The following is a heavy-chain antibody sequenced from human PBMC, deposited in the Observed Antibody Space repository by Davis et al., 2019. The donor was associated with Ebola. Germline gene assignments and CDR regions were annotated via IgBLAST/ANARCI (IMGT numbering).Heavy chain of an antibody. V-gene: IGHV4-59*01. CDR1: GGSISSYY. D-gene: IGHD3-3*01. CDR3: ARETIFGVVISGAFDI. J-gene: IGHJ3*02. Sequence: MPSETLSLTCTVSGGSISSYYWSWIRQPPGKGLEWIGYIYYSGSTNYNPSLKSRVTISVDTSKNQFSLKLSSVTAADTAVYYCARETIFGVVISGAFDIWGQGTMVTVSS. CDR2: IYYSGST.